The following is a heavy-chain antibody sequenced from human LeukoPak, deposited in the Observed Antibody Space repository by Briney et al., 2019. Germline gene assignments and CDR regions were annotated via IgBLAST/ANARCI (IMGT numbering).Heavy chain of an antibody. J-gene: IGHJ4*02. CDR3: AKDIGYEVVAAAGTTFDY. D-gene: IGHD6-13*01. V-gene: IGHV3-9*01. CDR1: GFTFDDYA. Sequence: PGRSLRLSCAASGFTFDDYAMHRVRQAPGKGLEWVSGISWNSGSIVYADSVRGRFTISRDNAKNSLYLQMNSLRAEDTALYYCAKDIGYEVVAAAGTTFDYWGQGTLVTVSS. CDR2: ISWNSGSI.